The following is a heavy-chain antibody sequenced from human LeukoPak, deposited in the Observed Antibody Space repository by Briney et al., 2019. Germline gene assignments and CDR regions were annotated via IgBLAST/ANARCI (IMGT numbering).Heavy chain of an antibody. CDR3: AELGITMIGGV. V-gene: IGHV3-48*04. CDR1: GFTFSSYS. Sequence: GGSLRLSCAASGFTFSSYSMNWVRQAPGKGLEWVSYISSSGSTIYYADSVKGRFTISRDNAKNSLYLQMNSLRAEDKAVYYCAELGITMIGGVWGKGTTVTISS. CDR2: ISSSGSTI. J-gene: IGHJ6*04. D-gene: IGHD3-10*02.